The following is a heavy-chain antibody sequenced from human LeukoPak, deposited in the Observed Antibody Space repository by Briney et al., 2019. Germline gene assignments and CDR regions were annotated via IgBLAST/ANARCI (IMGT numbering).Heavy chain of an antibody. D-gene: IGHD2-21*02. CDR1: GFIFSNYG. J-gene: IGHJ3*02. CDR2: TWYDESNK. Sequence: PGGSLRLSCAASGFIFSNYGMHWVRQAPGKGLEWVALTWYDESNKYYAGSVKGRFTISRDNSKNTLYLQMNSLRAEDTAVYYCARDLWCGADCYGTFDIWGQGTMVSVSS. V-gene: IGHV3-33*01. CDR3: ARDLWCGADCYGTFDI.